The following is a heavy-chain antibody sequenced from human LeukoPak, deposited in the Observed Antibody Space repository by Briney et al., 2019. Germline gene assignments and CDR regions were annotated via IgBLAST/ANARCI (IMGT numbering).Heavy chain of an antibody. D-gene: IGHD3/OR15-3a*01. Sequence: PGGSLRLSCAASGITLSNYGMSWVRQAPGKGLEWVAGISDSGGSTNYADSVKGRFTISRDNPKNTLYLQMNSLRAEDTAVYFCAKRGVVIRVILVGFHKEAYYFESWGQGALVTVSS. J-gene: IGHJ4*02. CDR1: GITLSNYG. CDR3: AKRGVVIRVILVGFHKEAYYFES. CDR2: ISDSGGST. V-gene: IGHV3-23*01.